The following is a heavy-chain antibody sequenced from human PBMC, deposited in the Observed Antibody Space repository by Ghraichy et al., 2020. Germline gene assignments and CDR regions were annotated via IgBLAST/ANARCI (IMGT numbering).Heavy chain of an antibody. J-gene: IGHJ3*01. CDR3: TVGHYSS. CDR1: GFTLSSAW. CDR2: FEPSHAGGAT. Sequence: GESLNISCSLSGFTLSSAWLNWVRQAPGQGLEWLSRFEPSHAGGATDYSAPVKGRFTISRDDARKILYLYMNSLRADDSAVYFCTVGHYSSWGQGTVVTVS. D-gene: IGHD2-21*01. V-gene: IGHV3-15*04.